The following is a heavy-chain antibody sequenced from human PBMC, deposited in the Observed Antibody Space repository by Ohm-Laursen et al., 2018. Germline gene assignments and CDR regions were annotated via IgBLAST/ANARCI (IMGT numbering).Heavy chain of an antibody. CDR2: INHSGST. J-gene: IGHJ4*02. CDR1: GGSFSGYY. V-gene: IGHV4-34*01. CDR3: ARVLARYYDSSGYGY. D-gene: IGHD3-22*01. Sequence: SETLSLTCAVYGGSFSGYYWSWIRQPPGKGLEWIGEINHSGSTNYNPSLKSRVTISVDTSKNQFSLRLSSVTAADTAVYYCARVLARYYDSSGYGYWGQGTLVTVSS.